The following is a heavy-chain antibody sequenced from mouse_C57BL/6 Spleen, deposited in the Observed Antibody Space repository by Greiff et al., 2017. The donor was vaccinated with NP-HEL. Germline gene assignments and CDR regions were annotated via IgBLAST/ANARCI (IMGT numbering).Heavy chain of an antibody. CDR3: AGTTVVATPFAY. D-gene: IGHD1-1*01. CDR2: IWSGGST. CDR1: GFSLTSYG. J-gene: IGHJ3*01. V-gene: IGHV2-2*01. Sequence: VQRVESGPGLVQPSQSLSITCTVSGFSLTSYGVHWVRQSPGKGLEWLGVIWSGGSTDYNAAFISRLSISKDNSKSQVFFKMNSLQADDTAIYYCAGTTVVATPFAYWGQGTLVTVSA.